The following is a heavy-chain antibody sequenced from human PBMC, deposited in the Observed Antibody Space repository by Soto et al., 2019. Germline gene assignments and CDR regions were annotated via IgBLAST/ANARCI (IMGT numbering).Heavy chain of an antibody. CDR1: GGSFSGYY. J-gene: IGHJ6*01. CDR2: INHSGST. D-gene: IGHD6-13*01. Sequence: ETLSLTCAVYGGSFSGYYWSWIRQPPGKGLEWIGEINHSGSTNYNPSLKSRVTISVDTSKNQFSLKLSSVTAADTAVYYCARPLEQHQLGFGMDVWGQGSPVTVSS. V-gene: IGHV4-34*01. CDR3: ARPLEQHQLGFGMDV.